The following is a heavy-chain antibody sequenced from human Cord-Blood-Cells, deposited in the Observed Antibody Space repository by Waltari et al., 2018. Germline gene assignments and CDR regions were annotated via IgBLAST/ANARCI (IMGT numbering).Heavy chain of an antibody. J-gene: IGHJ6*02. D-gene: IGHD1-26*01. CDR1: GGSISSYY. CDR2: IYYSGST. V-gene: IGHV4-59*01. CDR3: ARLLSGSYYYYYGMDV. Sequence: QVQLQESGPGLVKPSETLPLTCTVSGGSISSYYWSWIRQPPGKGLEWIGYIYYSGSTNYNPSLKGRVTISVDTSKNQFSLKLSSVTAADTAVYYCARLLSGSYYYYYGMDVWGQGTTVTVSS.